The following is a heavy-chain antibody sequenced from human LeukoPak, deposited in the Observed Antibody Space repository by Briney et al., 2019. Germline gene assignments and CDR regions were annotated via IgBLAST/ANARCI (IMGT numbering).Heavy chain of an antibody. V-gene: IGHV3-21*01. CDR1: GFTFSSYS. Sequence: PGGSLRLSCAASGFTFSSYSMNWVRQAPGKGLEWVSSISSSSSYIYYADSVKGRFTISRDNAKNSLYLQMNSLRAEDTAVYYCATNPPPYYDFWSGYYRDDGYYFDYWGQGTLVTVSS. J-gene: IGHJ4*02. CDR2: ISSSSSYI. CDR3: ATNPPPYYDFWSGYYRDDGYYFDY. D-gene: IGHD3-3*01.